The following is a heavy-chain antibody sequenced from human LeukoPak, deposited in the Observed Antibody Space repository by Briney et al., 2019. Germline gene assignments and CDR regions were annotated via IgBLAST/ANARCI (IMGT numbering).Heavy chain of an antibody. CDR3: AKGLLGSRSGGTCYPFDY. CDR2: IRSSGASA. Sequence: GGSLRLSCAASGFTFSSYAMTWVRQAPGKGLERVSGIRSSGASAYYADSVEGRFTISRDNSKNTLYLQMNSLRAEDTAVYYCAKGLLGSRSGGTCYPFDYWGQGTLVAVSS. V-gene: IGHV3-23*01. D-gene: IGHD2-15*01. J-gene: IGHJ4*02. CDR1: GFTFSSYA.